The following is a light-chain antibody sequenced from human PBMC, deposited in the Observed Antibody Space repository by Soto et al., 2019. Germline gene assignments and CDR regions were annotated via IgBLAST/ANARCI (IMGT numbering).Light chain of an antibody. CDR2: RVS. V-gene: IGKV2-30*01. CDR3: TQGPRWPRT. J-gene: IGKJ1*01. CDR1: KSLVYSDGNTH. Sequence: DVVLTQSPLSLPVNFGQPASISCRSSKSLVYSDGNTHLSWFHQRPGQSARRLIYRVSSPDSGVPDRFSGSGAGTDFTLKSSRGEAEHVGIYFCTQGPRWPRTFGQGTKVEVK.